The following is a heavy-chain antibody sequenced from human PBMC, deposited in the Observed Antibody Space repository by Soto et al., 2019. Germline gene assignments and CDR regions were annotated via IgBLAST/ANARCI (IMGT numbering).Heavy chain of an antibody. CDR3: ARGLEIVATILGPFDY. V-gene: IGHV1-46*01. Sequence: ASVKVSCKASGYTFTSYYMHWVRQAPGQGLEWMGIINPSGGSTSYAQKFQGRVTMTRDTSTSTVYMELSSLRSEDTAVYYCARGLEIVATILGPFDYWGQGTMGTVS. CDR1: GYTFTSYY. D-gene: IGHD5-12*01. J-gene: IGHJ4*02. CDR2: INPSGGST.